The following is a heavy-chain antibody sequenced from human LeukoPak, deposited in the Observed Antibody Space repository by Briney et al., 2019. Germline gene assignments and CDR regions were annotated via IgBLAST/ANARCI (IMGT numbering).Heavy chain of an antibody. J-gene: IGHJ6*03. CDR3: ARTEESGYSYGYFGYYYYMDV. D-gene: IGHD5-18*01. V-gene: IGHV4-39*07. CDR2: IYYSGST. Sequence: SETLSLTCTVSGGFITSSNSHWGWIRQPPGKGLEWVGTIYYSGSTYYKSSLKSRVTISVDTSKNQFSLKLSSVTAADTAVYYCARTEESGYSYGYFGYYYYMDVWGKGTTVTVSS. CDR1: GGFITSSNSH.